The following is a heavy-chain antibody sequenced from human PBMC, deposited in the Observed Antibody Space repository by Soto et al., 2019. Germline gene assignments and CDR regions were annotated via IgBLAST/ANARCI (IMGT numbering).Heavy chain of an antibody. V-gene: IGHV1-69*01. CDR1: GGTFSSYA. Sequence: SVKVSCKASGGTFSSYAISWVRQAPGQGLEWMGGIIPIFGTANYAQKFQGRVTITADESTSTAYMELSSLRSEDTAVYYCARDLFLQDRPFDGRGQGTLVTVSS. CDR2: IIPIFGTA. D-gene: IGHD2-15*01. CDR3: ARDLFLQDRPFDG. J-gene: IGHJ4*02.